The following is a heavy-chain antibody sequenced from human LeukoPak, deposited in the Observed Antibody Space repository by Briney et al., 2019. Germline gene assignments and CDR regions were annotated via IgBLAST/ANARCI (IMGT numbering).Heavy chain of an antibody. Sequence: PGGSLRLSCAGSGFTFSDHYMDWVRQPPGKGLEWVGRVRNKANSYSTEYAASVKARFTISRDDSQSSVSLQMNSLKTEDTAVYYCTSPARSSDPFDIWGPETMVTISS. CDR3: TSPARSSDPFDI. CDR1: GFTFSDHY. D-gene: IGHD2-2*01. J-gene: IGHJ3*02. CDR2: VRNKANSYST. V-gene: IGHV3-72*01.